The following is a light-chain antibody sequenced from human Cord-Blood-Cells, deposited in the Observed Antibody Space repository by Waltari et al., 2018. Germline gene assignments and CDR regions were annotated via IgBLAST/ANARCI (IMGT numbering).Light chain of an antibody. CDR3: QSYDSSLSGYV. CDR1: SSNIGAGYD. CDR2: GHS. V-gene: IGLV1-40*01. J-gene: IGLJ1*01. Sequence: QSVLTQPPSVSGAPGQRVTISCTGSSSNIGAGYDVHWYQHIPGTAPKSPIYGHSKRPSGVPDRFAGSKSGTSASLAITGLQAEDEADYYCQSYDSSLSGYVFGTGTKVTVL.